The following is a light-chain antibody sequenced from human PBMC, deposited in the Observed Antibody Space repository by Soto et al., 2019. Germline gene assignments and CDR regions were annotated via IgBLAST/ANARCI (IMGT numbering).Light chain of an antibody. CDR2: WAS. J-gene: IGKJ4*01. V-gene: IGKV4-1*01. CDR1: QSVVDRPDNKNY. Sequence: DIVMTQSPESLAVSLGERSTINCKSSQSVVDRPDNKNYLAWYQHKRGQPPKLLIYWASTRESGVPDRFSVSGYGTDFTLTISGLQAEDVAVYYCKQYYSFTLSVGGGTKVEIK. CDR3: KQYYSFTLS.